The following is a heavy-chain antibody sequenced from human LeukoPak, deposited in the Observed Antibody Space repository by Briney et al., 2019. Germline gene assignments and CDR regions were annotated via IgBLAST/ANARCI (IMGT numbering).Heavy chain of an antibody. CDR1: GGSISSYY. J-gene: IGHJ3*02. D-gene: IGHD6-19*01. Sequence: SETLSPTCNVSGGSISSYYWSWIRQSPGKGLEWIGYIYYSGSTKYNPSLESRVTISIDTSKNHFSLKLSSVTAADTAVYYCARDRSSGWTGVFDIWGRGTMVTGSS. CDR3: ARDRSSGWTGVFDI. V-gene: IGHV4-59*01. CDR2: IYYSGST.